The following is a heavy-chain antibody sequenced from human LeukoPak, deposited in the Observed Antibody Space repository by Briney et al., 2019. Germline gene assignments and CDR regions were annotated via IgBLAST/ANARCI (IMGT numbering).Heavy chain of an antibody. CDR3: ARGVVGATTDY. CDR1: GGSFSGYY. CDR2: INHSGST. V-gene: IGHV4-34*01. J-gene: IGHJ4*02. Sequence: SETLSLTCAVYGGSFSGYYWSWIRQPPGKGLEWIGEINHSGSTNYNPSLKSRVTISVDTSKNQFSLKLSSVTAAYTAVYYCARGVVGATTDYWGQGTLVTVSS. D-gene: IGHD1-26*01.